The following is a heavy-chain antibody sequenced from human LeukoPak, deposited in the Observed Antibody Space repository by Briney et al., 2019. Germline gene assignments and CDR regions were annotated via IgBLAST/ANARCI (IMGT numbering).Heavy chain of an antibody. V-gene: IGHV5-51*01. CDR1: GYSINNYW. D-gene: IGHD2-15*01. CDR3: ARQALGYCSGGSCFPIDY. J-gene: IGHJ4*02. CDR2: IYPADSDI. Sequence: GESLKISCKGSGYSINNYWIGWVRQMPGKGLEWMGIIYPADSDIRYSPSFQGQVTISADKSISTAYLQWSSLKASDTAMYYCARQALGYCSGGSCFPIDYWGQGTLVTVSS.